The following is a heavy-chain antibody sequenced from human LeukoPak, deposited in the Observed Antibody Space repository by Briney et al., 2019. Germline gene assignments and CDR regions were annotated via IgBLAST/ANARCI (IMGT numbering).Heavy chain of an antibody. CDR3: ATPGYYFDY. J-gene: IGHJ4*02. V-gene: IGHV1-24*01. CDR1: GYTLTELS. CDR2: FDPEDGER. D-gene: IGHD6-25*01. Sequence: ASVKVSCKVSGYTLTELSMHWVRQAPGKGLEWMGGFDPEDGERIYAQKFQGRVTMTEDTSTDTAYMELSSLRSEGTAEYYCATPGYYFDYWGQGTLVTVSS.